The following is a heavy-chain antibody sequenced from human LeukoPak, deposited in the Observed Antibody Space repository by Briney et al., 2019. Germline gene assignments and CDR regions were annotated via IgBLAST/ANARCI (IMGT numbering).Heavy chain of an antibody. V-gene: IGHV4-39*07. CDR1: GGSISSSSYY. CDR3: ASSLYYYYGMDV. CDR2: IYYSGST. J-gene: IGHJ6*02. Sequence: SETLSLTCTVSGGSISSSSYYWGWIRQPPGKGLEWIGSIYYSGSTYYNPSLKSRVTISVDTSKNQFSLKLSSVTAADTAVYYCASSLYYYYGMDVWGQGTTVTVSS.